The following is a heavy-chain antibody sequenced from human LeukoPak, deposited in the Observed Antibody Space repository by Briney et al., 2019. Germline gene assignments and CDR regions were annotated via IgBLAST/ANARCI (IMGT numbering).Heavy chain of an antibody. J-gene: IGHJ5*02. CDR2: IRYDGNNK. Sequence: GGPLRLSCAASGFPFSDYVMHWVRQAPGKGLEWVSVIRYDGNNKYYADSVKGRFTISRDNSKNTLYLQMNSLRAEDTAVYYCARDRRRTIAAAVASYTYLDPWGQGSLVTVSS. CDR3: ARDRRRTIAAAVASYTYLDP. CDR1: GFPFSDYV. V-gene: IGHV3-30*02. D-gene: IGHD6-13*01.